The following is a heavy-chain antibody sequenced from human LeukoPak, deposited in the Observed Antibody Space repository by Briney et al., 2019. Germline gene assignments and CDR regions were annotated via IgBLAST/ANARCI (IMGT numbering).Heavy chain of an antibody. Sequence: SETLSLTCAVYSGSFSGYSWSWIRQPPGKGLEWIGEINHSGSTNYSPSLKSRVTISVDTSSSQFSLSLSSVTAADTAVYYCAQNHTGYFHPGGREPLVTVPS. CDR3: AQNHTGYFHP. V-gene: IGHV4-34*01. CDR2: INHSGST. D-gene: IGHD5-18*01. CDR1: SGSFSGYS. J-gene: IGHJ5*02.